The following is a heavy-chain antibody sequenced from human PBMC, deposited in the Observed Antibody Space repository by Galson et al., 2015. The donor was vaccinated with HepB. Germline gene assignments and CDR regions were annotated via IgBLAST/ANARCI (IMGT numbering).Heavy chain of an antibody. CDR2: ISSSSSYT. CDR3: ARAPLSPYVMVTGNPRGGDY. Sequence: SLRLSCAASGFTFSDYYMRWLRQAPGKGLEWVSYISSSSSYTNYADSVKGRFTISRDNAKNSLYLQMNSLRAEDTAVYYCARAPLSPYVMVTGNPRGGDYWGQGTLVTVSS. J-gene: IGHJ4*02. CDR1: GFTFSDYY. D-gene: IGHD2-21*02. V-gene: IGHV3-11*05.